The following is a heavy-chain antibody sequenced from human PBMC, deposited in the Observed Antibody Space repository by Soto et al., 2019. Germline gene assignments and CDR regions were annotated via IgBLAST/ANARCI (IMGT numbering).Heavy chain of an antibody. Sequence: EVQLWESGGGLVQPGGSLRLSCAVSGYTFSSFDMSWVRQAPGKGLEWVSTISGSGGGTNYADSVKGRFTISRDISTSTLYLQMNSLRAEDTAVYYCAHRTGFDYWGQGALVTVAS. CDR3: AHRTGFDY. CDR2: ISGSGGGT. CDR1: GYTFSSFD. J-gene: IGHJ4*02. D-gene: IGHD2-2*01. V-gene: IGHV3-23*01.